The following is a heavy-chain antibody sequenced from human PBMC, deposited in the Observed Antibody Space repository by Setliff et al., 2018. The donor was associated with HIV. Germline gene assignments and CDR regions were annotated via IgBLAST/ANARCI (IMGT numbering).Heavy chain of an antibody. D-gene: IGHD6-19*01. V-gene: IGHV4-31*03. CDR3: ARALGIGSAYFQH. J-gene: IGHJ1*01. Sequence: SETLSLTCTVSGGSISSGGYYWSWSRQHPGKGLEWSAYIYYSGSTYYNPSLQSRVTISVDTSKNQFSLKVTSVTAADTAVYYCARALGIGSAYFQHWGLGTLVTVSS. CDR2: IYYSGST. CDR1: GGSISSGGYY.